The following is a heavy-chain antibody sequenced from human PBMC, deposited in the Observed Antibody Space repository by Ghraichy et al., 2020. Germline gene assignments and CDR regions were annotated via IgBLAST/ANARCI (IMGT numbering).Heavy chain of an antibody. D-gene: IGHD3-10*01. CDR2: INLSGGST. Sequence: VKVSCKASGYTFTNYYMHWVRQAPGQGLEWMGVINLSGGSTTYAQKFQGRVTMTRDTSTSTVYMELSSLRSEDTAVYYCAREGKDYYGMDVWGQETTVTVS. J-gene: IGHJ6*02. CDR1: GYTFTNYY. V-gene: IGHV1-46*01. CDR3: AREGKDYYGMDV.